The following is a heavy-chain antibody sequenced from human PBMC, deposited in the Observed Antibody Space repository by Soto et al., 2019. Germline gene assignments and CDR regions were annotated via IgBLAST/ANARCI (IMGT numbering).Heavy chain of an antibody. V-gene: IGHV4-38-2*02. D-gene: IGHD5-18*01. CDR1: GYSISSGYY. J-gene: IGHJ5*02. CDR2: IYNSGIT. CDR3: ARDGYSYGPLSNWCER. Sequence: SETLSLTCAVSGYSISSGYYWGWIRPPPGKGLEWIGSIYNSGITYYNPSLKSRVNISVDTSKNQFSLKLSSVTAADTAVYYCARDGYSYGPLSNWCERSGKEILVSVSS.